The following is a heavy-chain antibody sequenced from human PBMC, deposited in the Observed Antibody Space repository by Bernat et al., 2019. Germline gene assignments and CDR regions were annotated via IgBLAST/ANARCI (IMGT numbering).Heavy chain of an antibody. J-gene: IGHJ4*02. CDR1: GFTFSSYS. D-gene: IGHD4-17*01. CDR2: ISSSSYI. Sequence: EVQLVESGGGLVKPGGSLRLSCAASGFTFSSYSMNWVRQAPGKGLEWVSSISSSSYIYYADSVKGRFTISRDNSKNTLYLQMNSLRAEDTAVYYCARDDTTVTGYYWGQGTLVTVSS. CDR3: ARDDTTVTGYY. V-gene: IGHV3-21*04.